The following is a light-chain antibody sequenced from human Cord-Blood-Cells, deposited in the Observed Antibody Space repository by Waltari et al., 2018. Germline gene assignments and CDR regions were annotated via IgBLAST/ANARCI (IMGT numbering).Light chain of an antibody. CDR2: EGS. CDR1: SSDVGSYNL. J-gene: IGLJ3*02. Sequence: QSALTQPAPVSGSPGQSLTLSCTGTSSDVGSYNLVPWYQQHPGKAPKLMIYEGSKRPSGVSNRFYGSKSGNAASLTISGLQAEDEADYYCCSYAGSSTWVFGGGTKLTVL. V-gene: IGLV2-23*01. CDR3: CSYAGSSTWV.